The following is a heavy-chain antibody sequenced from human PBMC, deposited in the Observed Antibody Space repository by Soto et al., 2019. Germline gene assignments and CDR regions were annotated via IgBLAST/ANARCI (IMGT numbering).Heavy chain of an antibody. CDR2: IYWDDAK. CDR3: AHRHRRGYSYGYPSYFDY. D-gene: IGHD5-18*01. Sequence: QITLKESGPTLVKPTQTLTLTCTFSGFSLSTSGVGVGWIRQPPGKALEWLALIYWDDAKRYSPSLKSRLTITKDTSKNQVVLTLTNMDPVDTATYYCAHRHRRGYSYGYPSYFDYWGKGTLVTVSS. V-gene: IGHV2-5*02. CDR1: GFSLSTSGVG. J-gene: IGHJ4*02.